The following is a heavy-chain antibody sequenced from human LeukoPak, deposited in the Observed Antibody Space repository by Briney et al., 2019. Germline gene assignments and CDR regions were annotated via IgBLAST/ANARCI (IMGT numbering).Heavy chain of an antibody. V-gene: IGHV3-23*01. D-gene: IGHD1-26*01. CDR3: AKVGEWAYYFDY. CDR2: ISGSGGST. CDR1: GFTFSSYA. Sequence: PGXSLRLSCAASGFTFSSYAMSWVRQAPGKGLGWVSAISGSGGSTYYADSVKGRFTISRDNSKNTLYLHMNSLRAEDTAVYYCAKVGEWAYYFDYWGQGTLVTVSS. J-gene: IGHJ4*02.